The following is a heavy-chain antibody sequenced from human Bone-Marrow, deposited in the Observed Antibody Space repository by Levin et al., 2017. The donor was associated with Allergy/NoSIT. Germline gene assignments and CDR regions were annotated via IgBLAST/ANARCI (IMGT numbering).Heavy chain of an antibody. CDR3: STYGRTWEG. J-gene: IGHJ4*02. V-gene: IGHV3-48*01. D-gene: IGHD1-26*01. CDR1: GFSFSRYS. Sequence: GGSLRLSCEGSGFSFSRYSMNWVRQAPGKGLEWVSYISSYSSNISYADSVKGRFTISRDNAKNSLYLQMNSLRAEDTAVYYCSTYGRTWEGWGQGTLVTVTS. CDR2: ISSYSSNI.